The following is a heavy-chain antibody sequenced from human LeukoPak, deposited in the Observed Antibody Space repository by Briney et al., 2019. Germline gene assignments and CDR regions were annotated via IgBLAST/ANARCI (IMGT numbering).Heavy chain of an antibody. D-gene: IGHD3-3*01. J-gene: IGHJ6*02. Sequence: GGSLRLSCAASGFTFSSYSMNWVRQAPGKRLEWVSSISSSSSYIYYADSVKGRFTICRDNAKNSLYVHMNRLRAEDTDVYYCARTDYDFWSGPFYYYGMDVWGQGTTVTVSS. CDR3: ARTDYDFWSGPFYYYGMDV. CDR1: GFTFSSYS. CDR2: ISSSSSYI. V-gene: IGHV3-21*01.